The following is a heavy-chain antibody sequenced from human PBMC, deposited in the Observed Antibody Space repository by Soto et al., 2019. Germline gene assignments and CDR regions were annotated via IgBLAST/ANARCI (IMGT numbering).Heavy chain of an antibody. J-gene: IGHJ6*02. CDR2: ISSSGSTI. D-gene: IGHD6-13*01. V-gene: IGHV3-48*03. CDR1: GFTFSSYE. CDR3: ARGGEQQLFYYYYGMDV. Sequence: EVQLVESGGGLVQPGGSLRLSCAASGFTFSSYEMNWVRQAPGKGLEWVSYISSSGSTIYYADSVKGRFTISRDNTKNYMYLQMNGLRTEETAVDYCARGGEQQLFYYYYGMDVWGQGTTVTVSS.